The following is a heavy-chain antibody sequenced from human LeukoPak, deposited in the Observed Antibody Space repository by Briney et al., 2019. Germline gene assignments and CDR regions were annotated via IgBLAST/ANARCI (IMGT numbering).Heavy chain of an antibody. CDR1: GGSISSGDYF. CDR2: IYRTGST. Sequence: SETLSLTCTVSGGSISSGDYFWSWVRQPPGKGRGWIGHIYRTGSTYDNPSLKSRLSISVDTSKNQISLKLTSVTAADTAVYYCARMDRSRSDAFDIWGQGTFVTVSS. J-gene: IGHJ3*02. D-gene: IGHD2-2*01. CDR3: ARMDRSRSDAFDI. V-gene: IGHV4-30-4*01.